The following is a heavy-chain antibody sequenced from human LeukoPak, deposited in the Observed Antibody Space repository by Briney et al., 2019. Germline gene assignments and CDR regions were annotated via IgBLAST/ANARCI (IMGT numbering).Heavy chain of an antibody. V-gene: IGHV3-7*01. Sequence: PGGSLRLSCAASGFIFSNSWMSWVRQVPGKGLEWVANMDQDGKEKNYVASVKGRFTISRDNTKNSLFLQMNSLTAEDTAVYYCAKNLHYDSHDFWGRGALVTVSS. CDR2: MDQDGKEK. CDR3: AKNLHYDSHDF. D-gene: IGHD3-3*01. CDR1: GFIFSNSW. J-gene: IGHJ4*02.